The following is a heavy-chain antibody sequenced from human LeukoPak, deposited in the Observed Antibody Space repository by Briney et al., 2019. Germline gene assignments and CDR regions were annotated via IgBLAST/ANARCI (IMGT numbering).Heavy chain of an antibody. CDR1: GFTVSSNY. CDR3: ARNSGSSWYAAYYYGMDV. D-gene: IGHD6-13*01. V-gene: IGHV3-66*01. CDR2: IYSGGST. Sequence: PGGSLRLSCAASGFTVSSNYMSWVRQAPGNGLEWVSVIYSGGSTYYADSVKGRFTISRDNSKNTLYLQMNSLRAEDTAVYYCARNSGSSWYAAYYYGMDVWGQGTTVTVSS. J-gene: IGHJ6*02.